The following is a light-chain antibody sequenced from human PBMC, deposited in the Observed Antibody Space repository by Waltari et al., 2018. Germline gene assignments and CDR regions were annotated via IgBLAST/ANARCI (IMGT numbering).Light chain of an antibody. CDR2: DAF. CDR1: QNVGTN. V-gene: IGKV3-15*01. J-gene: IGKJ1*01. CDR3: LQYHYWPPWT. Sequence: IEMTQSPATLSVSPGERATLSCRPSQNVGTNLAWYQQKPGLAPRLLIYDAFTRATGIPARFSGSGSGTEFTLTISSLQSEDLALYHCLQYHYWPPWTFGQGTKVEVK.